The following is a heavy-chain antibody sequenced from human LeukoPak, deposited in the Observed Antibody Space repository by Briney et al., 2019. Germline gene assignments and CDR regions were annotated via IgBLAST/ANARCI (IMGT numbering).Heavy chain of an antibody. CDR1: GYTFTSYD. J-gene: IGHJ4*02. CDR2: IIPIFGTA. CDR3: ARGYCSGGSCYYFDY. Sequence: SVKVSCKASGYTFTSYDINWVRQAPGQGLEWMGRIIPIFGTANYAQKFQGRVTITTDESTSTAYMELSSLRSEDTAVYYCARGYCSGGSCYYFDYWGQGTLVTVSS. V-gene: IGHV1-69*05. D-gene: IGHD2-15*01.